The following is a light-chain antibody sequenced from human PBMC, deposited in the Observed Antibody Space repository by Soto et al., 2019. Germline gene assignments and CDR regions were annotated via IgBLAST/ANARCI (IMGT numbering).Light chain of an antibody. V-gene: IGKV1-39*01. CDR1: QNIDIF. CDR3: QQSYSAPPLT. CDR2: GAS. Sequence: DIQMTQSPSSLSASVGDRVTITCRASQNIDIFLNWYHQKPGRDPNLLIYGASTLQNGVPSRFSGSGSGTDFSLTISSLQPEDFGTYYCQQSYSAPPLTFGAGPKVDIK. J-gene: IGKJ4*01.